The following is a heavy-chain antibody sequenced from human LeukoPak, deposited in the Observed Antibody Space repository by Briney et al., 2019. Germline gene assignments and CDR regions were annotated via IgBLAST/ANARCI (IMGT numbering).Heavy chain of an antibody. CDR2: IYYSGST. CDR1: GGSISSYY. V-gene: IGHV4-59*01. Sequence: SETLSLTCTVSGGSISSYYWSWIRQPPGKGLEWIGYIYYSGSTNYNPSLKSRVTISVDTSKNQFSLKLSSVTAADTAVYYCVRGGIVGTTARIPLFDYWGQGTLVTVSS. CDR3: VRGGIVGTTARIPLFDY. D-gene: IGHD1-26*01. J-gene: IGHJ4*02.